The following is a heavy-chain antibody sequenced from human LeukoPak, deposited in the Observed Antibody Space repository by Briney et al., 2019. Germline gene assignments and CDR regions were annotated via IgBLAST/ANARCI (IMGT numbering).Heavy chain of an antibody. V-gene: IGHV3-9*01. J-gene: IGHJ4*02. D-gene: IGHD4-17*01. CDR1: GFTFDDYA. Sequence: GGSLRLSCAASGFTFDDYAMHWVRQAPGKGLEWVSGISWNSGSIGYADSVKGRFTISRDNAKNSLYLQMNSLRAGDTALYYCAKDNHGDYEGQIDYWGQGTLVTVSS. CDR2: ISWNSGSI. CDR3: AKDNHGDYEGQIDY.